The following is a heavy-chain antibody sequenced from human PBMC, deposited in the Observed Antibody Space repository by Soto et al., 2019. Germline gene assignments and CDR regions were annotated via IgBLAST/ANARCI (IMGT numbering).Heavy chain of an antibody. Sequence: QLQLQESGPGLVKPSETLSLTCTVSGGSISTSSYYWGWIRQPPGKGLEWIGSIYYSGSTYYNPSLKGRVPISVDTSMNQFSLKLSSVTAADTAVYYCARQSCSGCSCYRVVDYWGQGTLVTVSS. D-gene: IGHD2-15*01. CDR3: ARQSCSGCSCYRVVDY. CDR2: IYYSGST. CDR1: GGSISTSSYY. J-gene: IGHJ4*02. V-gene: IGHV4-39*01.